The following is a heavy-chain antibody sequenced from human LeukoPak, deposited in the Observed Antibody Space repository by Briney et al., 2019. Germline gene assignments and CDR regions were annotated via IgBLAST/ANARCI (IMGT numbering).Heavy chain of an antibody. D-gene: IGHD6-19*01. CDR2: INPNSGGT. Sequence: ASVKVSCKASGYTFTSYDINWVRQAPGQGLEWMGWINPNSGGTNYAQKFRGWVTMTRDTSISTAYMELSRLRSDDTAVYYCARAGGYSSGWYDYWGQGTLVTVSS. J-gene: IGHJ4*02. CDR1: GYTFTSYD. V-gene: IGHV1-2*04. CDR3: ARAGGYSSGWYDY.